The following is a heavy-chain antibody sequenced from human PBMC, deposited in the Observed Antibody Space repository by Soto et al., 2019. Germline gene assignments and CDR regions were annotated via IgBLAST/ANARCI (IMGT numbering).Heavy chain of an antibody. D-gene: IGHD3-10*01. CDR2: ISYDGSNK. V-gene: IGHV3-30*18. CDR3: AKPSGGFGEMNYYHYYGIDG. Sequence: QVQLVESGGGVVQPGRSLRLSCAASGFTFSSYGMHWVRQAPGKGLEWVAVISYDGSNKYYADSVKGRFTISRDNSQNTLDLQMDSLRGEETAVYYCAKPSGGFGEMNYYHYYGIDGWGQGTTVTVS. CDR1: GFTFSSYG. J-gene: IGHJ6*02.